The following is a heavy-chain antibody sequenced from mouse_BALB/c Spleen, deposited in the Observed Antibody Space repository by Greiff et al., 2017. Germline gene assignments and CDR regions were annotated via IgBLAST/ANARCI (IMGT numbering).Heavy chain of an antibody. V-gene: IGHV14-3*02. D-gene: IGHD4-1*01. CDR2: IDPANGNT. J-gene: IGHJ3*01. Sequence: VQLQQPGAELVKPGASVKLSCKASGYTFTSYYMYWVKQRPEQGLEWIGRIDPANGNTKYDPKFQGKATITADTSSNTAYLQLSSLTSEDTAVYYCARALLLGRGYAYWGQGTLVTVSA. CDR3: ARALLLGRGYAY. CDR1: GYTFTSYY.